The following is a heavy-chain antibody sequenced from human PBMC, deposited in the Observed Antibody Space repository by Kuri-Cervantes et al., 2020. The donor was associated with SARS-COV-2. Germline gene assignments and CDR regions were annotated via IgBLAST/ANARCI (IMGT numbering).Heavy chain of an antibody. V-gene: IGHV3-30*18. CDR2: ISYDGSNK. CDR3: AKDLRLLWFGELLC. D-gene: IGHD3-10*01. CDR1: GFTFSSYG. J-gene: IGHJ4*02. Sequence: GGSLRLSCAASGFTFSSYGMHWVRQAPGKGLEWVAVISYDGSNKYYADSVKGRFTISRDNSKNTLYLQMNSLRAEDTAVYHCAKDLRLLWFGELLCWGQGTLVTVSS.